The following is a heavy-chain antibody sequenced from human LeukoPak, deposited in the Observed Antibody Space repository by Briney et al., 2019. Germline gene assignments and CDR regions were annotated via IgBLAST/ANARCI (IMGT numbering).Heavy chain of an antibody. D-gene: IGHD1-1*01. J-gene: IGHJ4*02. CDR1: GGSFSGYY. V-gene: IGHV4-34*01. CDR3: ARQRTSGTTDY. CDR2: INHSGST. Sequence: PSETLSLTCAVYGGSFSGYYWSWIRQPPGKGLEWIGEINHSGSTNYNPSLKSRVTISVDTSKNQFSLKLSSVTAADTAVYYCARQRTSGTTDYWGQGTLVTVSS.